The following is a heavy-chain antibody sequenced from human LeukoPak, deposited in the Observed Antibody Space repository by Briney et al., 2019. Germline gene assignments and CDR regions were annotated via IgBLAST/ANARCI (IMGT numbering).Heavy chain of an antibody. CDR2: INHSGST. CDR3: ARPRYYYGSGSYFY. V-gene: IGHV4-34*01. J-gene: IGHJ4*02. D-gene: IGHD3-10*01. CDR1: GGSFSGYY. Sequence: SETLSLTCAVYGGSFSGYYWSWIRQPPGEGLEWIGEINHSGSTNYNPSLKSRVTISVDTSKNQFSLKLSSVTAADTAVYYCARPRYYYGSGSYFYWGQGTLVTVSS.